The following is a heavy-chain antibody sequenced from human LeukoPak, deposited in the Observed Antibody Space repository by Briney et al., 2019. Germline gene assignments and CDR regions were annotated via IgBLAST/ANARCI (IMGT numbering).Heavy chain of an antibody. Sequence: GGSLRLSCAVSGVTFSGYPLSWVRQAPGKGLEWVSGISDSGDTTYYADSVKGRFSISRDKSKNTLYLQMNSLRAEDTAVYYCESAGYWGQGTLVTLSS. CDR1: GVTFSGYP. CDR3: ESAGY. CDR2: ISDSGDTT. V-gene: IGHV3-23*01. J-gene: IGHJ4*02.